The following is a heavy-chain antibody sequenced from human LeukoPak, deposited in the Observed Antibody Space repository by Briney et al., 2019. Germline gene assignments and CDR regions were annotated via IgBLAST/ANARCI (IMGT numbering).Heavy chain of an antibody. J-gene: IGHJ4*02. Sequence: SETLSLTCTVSGGSISNYTWSWNRQPPGKGLEWIGYIYYSGSTNYNPSLKSRVTISVDTSKNQFSLKLSSVTAADTAVYYCARNLYGGNLNYFDYWGQATLVTVSS. V-gene: IGHV4-59*01. CDR2: IYYSGST. CDR1: GGSISNYT. D-gene: IGHD4-23*01. CDR3: ARNLYGGNLNYFDY.